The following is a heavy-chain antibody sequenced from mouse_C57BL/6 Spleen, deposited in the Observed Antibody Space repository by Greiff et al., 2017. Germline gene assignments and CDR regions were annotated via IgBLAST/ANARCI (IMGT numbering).Heavy chain of an antibody. Sequence: EVMLVESGGGLVQPGGSMKLSCVASGFTFSNYWMNWVRQSPEKGLEWVAQIRLKSDNYATHYAESVKGRFTISRDDSKSSVYLQMNNLRAEDTGIYYCTGGDSTVVALYYAMDYWGQGTSVTVSS. CDR3: TGGDSTVVALYYAMDY. V-gene: IGHV6-3*01. D-gene: IGHD1-1*01. CDR2: IRLKSDNYAT. J-gene: IGHJ4*01. CDR1: GFTFSNYW.